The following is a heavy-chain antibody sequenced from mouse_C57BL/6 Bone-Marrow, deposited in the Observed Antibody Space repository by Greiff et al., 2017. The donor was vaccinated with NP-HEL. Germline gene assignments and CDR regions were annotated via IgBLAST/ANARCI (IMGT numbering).Heavy chain of an antibody. D-gene: IGHD2-5*01. CDR3: ASSNFLYYYAMDY. CDR1: GYTFTSYW. V-gene: IGHV1-55*01. CDR2: IYPGSGST. J-gene: IGHJ4*01. Sequence: QVQLQQPGAELVKPGASVKMSCKASGYTFTSYWITWVKQRPGQGLEWIGDIYPGSGSTNYNEKFKSKATLTVDTSSSTAYMQLISLTSEDSSVYDCASSNFLYYYAMDYWGQGTSVTVSS.